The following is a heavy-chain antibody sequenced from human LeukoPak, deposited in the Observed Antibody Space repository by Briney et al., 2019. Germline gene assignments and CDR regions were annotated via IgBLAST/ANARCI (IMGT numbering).Heavy chain of an antibody. J-gene: IGHJ5*02. CDR2: MNPSSGNT. D-gene: IGHD3-9*01. V-gene: IGHV1-8*01. CDR1: GYTFTSYD. CDR3: ARGLLGYDILTGYKFSTSYYP. Sequence: ASVKVSCKASGYTFTSYDINWVRQATGQGLEWMGWMNPSSGNTGYAQKIQGRVTMTRNTSISTAYMELSSLRSEDTAVYYCARGLLGYDILTGYKFSTSYYPWGQGTLVTVSS.